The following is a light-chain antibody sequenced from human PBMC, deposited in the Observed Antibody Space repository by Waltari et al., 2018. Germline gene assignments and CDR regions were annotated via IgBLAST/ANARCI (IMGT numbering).Light chain of an antibody. V-gene: IGKV1-39*01. Sequence: DIQMTQSPSFLTASVGDRVTISCRASQSVGVNLNWYQQRPGQAPSLLIFGVSSLHGGASSRFSGSGSETAFSLTIRGLQPEDFATYYCHQTHSFPRTFGQGTKVEIK. CDR1: QSVGVN. CDR2: GVS. CDR3: HQTHSFPRT. J-gene: IGKJ2*02.